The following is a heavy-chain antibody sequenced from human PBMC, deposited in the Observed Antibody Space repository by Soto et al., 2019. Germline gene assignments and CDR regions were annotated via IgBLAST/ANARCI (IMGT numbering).Heavy chain of an antibody. J-gene: IGHJ4*02. D-gene: IGHD2-15*01. CDR2: IYYSGST. CDR3: ASGGSCYSRYSYFDY. V-gene: IGHV4-59*01. CDR1: GGSISSYY. Sequence: SETLSLTCTVSGGSISSYYWSWIRQPPGKGLEWIGYIYYSGSTNYNPSLKSRVTISVDTSKNQFSLKLSSVTAADTAVYYCASGGSCYSRYSYFDYWGQGTLVTVSS.